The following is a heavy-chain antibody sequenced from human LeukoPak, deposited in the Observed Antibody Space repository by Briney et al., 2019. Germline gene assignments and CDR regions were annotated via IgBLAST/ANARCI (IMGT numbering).Heavy chain of an antibody. Sequence: GGSLRLSCAASGFTFSSYAMSWVRQAPGKGLEWVSAISGSGGSIYYADSVKGRFTISRDNAKNSLYLQMNSLRVEDTAVYYCARDSTIRYDSSGYYFDYWGQGTLVTVSS. V-gene: IGHV3-23*01. CDR1: GFTFSSYA. D-gene: IGHD3-22*01. CDR3: ARDSTIRYDSSGYYFDY. CDR2: ISGSGGSI. J-gene: IGHJ4*02.